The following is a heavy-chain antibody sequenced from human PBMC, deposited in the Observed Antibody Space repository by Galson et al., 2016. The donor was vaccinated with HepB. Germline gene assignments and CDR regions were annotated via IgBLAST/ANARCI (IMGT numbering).Heavy chain of an antibody. V-gene: IGHV3-33*01. J-gene: IGHJ4*02. CDR2: SWSDGSSK. Sequence: SLRLSCAASGFTFSDYGMHWVRQAPGKGLEWVALSWSDGSSKYNGDSVKGRFTISRDNSKDTLYLQMNGLRAEDTAIYYCARDNRGWFGEFSADYWGQGTLVTVSS. CDR1: GFTFSDYG. D-gene: IGHD3-10*01. CDR3: ARDNRGWFGEFSADY.